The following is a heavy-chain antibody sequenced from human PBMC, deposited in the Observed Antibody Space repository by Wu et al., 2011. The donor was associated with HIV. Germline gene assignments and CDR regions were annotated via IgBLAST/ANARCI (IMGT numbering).Heavy chain of an antibody. D-gene: IGHD3-16*01. Sequence: QLVQSGAEVKKPGASVKVSCKASGYTFTSYDINWVRQATGQGLEWMGWMNPNSGNTGYAQKFQGRVTITRNTSISTAYMELSSLRSEDTAVYYCACLIWGPRSYYYYGMDVWGQGTTVTVSS. CDR3: ACLIWGPRSYYYYGMDV. CDR2: MNPNSGNT. CDR1: GYTFTSYD. J-gene: IGHJ6*02. V-gene: IGHV1-8*03.